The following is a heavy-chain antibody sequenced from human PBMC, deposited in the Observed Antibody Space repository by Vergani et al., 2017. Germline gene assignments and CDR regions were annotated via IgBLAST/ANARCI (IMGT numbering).Heavy chain of an antibody. D-gene: IGHD1-26*01. CDR2: ISYDGSNK. J-gene: IGHJ6*02. CDR1: GFTFSSYG. CDR3: ARDLVVGATNYYYGMDV. Sequence: VQLVESGGGVVQPGRSLRLSCAASGFTFSSYGMHWVRQAPGKGLEWVAVISYDGSNKYYADSVKGRFTISRDNSKNTLYLQMNSLRAEDTAVYYCARDLVVGATNYYYGMDVWGQGTTVTVSS. V-gene: IGHV3-30*03.